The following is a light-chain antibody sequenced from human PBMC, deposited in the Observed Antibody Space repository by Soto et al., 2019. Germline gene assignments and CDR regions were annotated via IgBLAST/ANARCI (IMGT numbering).Light chain of an antibody. V-gene: IGLV4-60*02. CDR3: ETWHSNSQV. J-gene: IGLJ2*01. CDR2: LEGSGTY. Sequence: QPVLTQSSASSASLGSSVRLTCTLSSGHSSYIIAWHQQQPGKAPRYLMKLEGSGTYNKGSGVPDRFSGSSSGADRYLTISNLKLDDEADYHCETWHSNSQVFGGGTKLTVL. CDR1: SGHSSYI.